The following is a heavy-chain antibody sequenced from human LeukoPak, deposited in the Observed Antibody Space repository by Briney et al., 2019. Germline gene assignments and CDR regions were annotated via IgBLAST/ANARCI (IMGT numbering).Heavy chain of an antibody. J-gene: IGHJ4*02. Sequence: GGSLRLSCAASGFTVTSNYMSWVRQAPGKGLEWISVIYSGGSTYYADSVKGRFTISRDNSKNTLYLQMNSLRAEDTAVYYCTLPYSGSWYVFYWGQGTLVTVSS. CDR1: GFTVTSNY. CDR2: IYSGGST. D-gene: IGHD6-13*01. V-gene: IGHV3-53*01. CDR3: TLPYSGSWYVFY.